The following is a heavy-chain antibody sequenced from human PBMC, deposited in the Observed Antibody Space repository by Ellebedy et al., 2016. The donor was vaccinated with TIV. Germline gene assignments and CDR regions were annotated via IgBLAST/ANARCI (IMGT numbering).Heavy chain of an antibody. CDR3: ASPYRGRFDY. CDR2: IKQDGSEK. J-gene: IGHJ4*02. CDR1: GFYFSQYD. V-gene: IGHV3-7*01. Sequence: GESLKISCVASGFYFSQYDMTWVRQAPGKGLEWVANIKQDGSEKYYVDSVRGRFTISRDNAKSSLYLQMNSLRAEDTAVYYCASPYRGRFDYWGPGTLVTVSS. D-gene: IGHD3-16*01.